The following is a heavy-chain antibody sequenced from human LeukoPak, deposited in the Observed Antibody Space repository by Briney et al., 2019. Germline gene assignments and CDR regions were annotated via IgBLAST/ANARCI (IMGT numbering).Heavy chain of an antibody. J-gene: IGHJ4*02. D-gene: IGHD6-6*01. CDR2: IIPIFGTA. V-gene: IGHV1-69*05. CDR3: AREWSIAARRESYSDY. CDR1: GGTFSSYA. Sequence: SVKVSCKASGGTFSSYAISWVRQAPGQGLEWMGGIIPIFGTANYAQKFQGRVTITTDESTSTAYMELSSLRSEDTAVYYCAREWSIAARRESYSDYWGQGTLVTVSS.